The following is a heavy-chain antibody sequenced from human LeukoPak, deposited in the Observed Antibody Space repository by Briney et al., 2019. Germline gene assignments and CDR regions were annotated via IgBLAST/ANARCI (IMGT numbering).Heavy chain of an antibody. D-gene: IGHD1-1*01. CDR2: ISSSSSTI. CDR1: TFTFTSYS. J-gene: IGHJ4*02. Sequence: PGRSLRLACAASTFTFTSYSMDWVRPAHGKGMEWDSYISSSSSTIYYADSVKGRFTISRDNAKNSLYLQMNSLRDEDTAVYYCAREGTTVKVSDYWGQGTLVTVSS. CDR3: AREGTTVKVSDY. V-gene: IGHV3-48*02.